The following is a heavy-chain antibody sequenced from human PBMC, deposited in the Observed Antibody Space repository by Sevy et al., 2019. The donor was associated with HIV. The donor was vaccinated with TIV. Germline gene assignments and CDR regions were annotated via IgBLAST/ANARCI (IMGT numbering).Heavy chain of an antibody. CDR1: GGSISSSNW. J-gene: IGHJ3*02. Sequence: SETLSLTCAVSGGSISSSNWWSWVRQPPGKGLEWIGEIYHSGSTNYNPSLKSRVTISVDKSKNQFSLKLSSVTAADKAVYYCAGALNYDILTGYWDAFDIWGQGTMVTVSS. V-gene: IGHV4-4*02. CDR3: AGALNYDILTGYWDAFDI. D-gene: IGHD3-9*01. CDR2: IYHSGST.